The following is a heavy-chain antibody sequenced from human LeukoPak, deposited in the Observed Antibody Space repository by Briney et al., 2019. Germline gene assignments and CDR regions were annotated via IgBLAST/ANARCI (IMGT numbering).Heavy chain of an antibody. CDR2: MYSSGRT. J-gene: IGHJ2*01. CDR3: ARDLLDTSMVHYWYFDL. CDR1: GGSISSGDYY. Sequence: SETLSLTCTVSGGSISSGDYYWSWIRQHPGKGLEWIGYMYSSGRTYYNPSLKSRVTISVDTSKNQFSLKLSSVTAADTAVYYCARDLLDTSMVHYWYFDLWGRGTLVTVSS. D-gene: IGHD5-18*01. V-gene: IGHV4-31*03.